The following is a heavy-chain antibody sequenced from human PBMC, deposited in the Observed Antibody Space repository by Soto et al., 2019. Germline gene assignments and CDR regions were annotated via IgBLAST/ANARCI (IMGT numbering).Heavy chain of an antibody. CDR2: TIPIFGTA. CDR3: ARVPPLYYYYGMDV. J-gene: IGHJ6*02. V-gene: IGHV1-69*01. CDR1: GGTFSSYA. Sequence: QVQLVQSGAEVKKPGSSVKVSCKASGGTFSSYAISWVRQAPGQGLEWKGGTIPIFGTANYAQKFQGSVTISAEESTSTAYMELSSLRSEDTAVYYCARVPPLYYYYGMDVWVQGTTVTVSS.